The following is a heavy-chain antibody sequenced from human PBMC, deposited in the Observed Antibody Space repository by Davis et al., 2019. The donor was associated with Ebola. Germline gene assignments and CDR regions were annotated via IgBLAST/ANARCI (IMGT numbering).Heavy chain of an antibody. D-gene: IGHD3-16*01. J-gene: IGHJ4*02. CDR3: ARDDKVMHFDY. V-gene: IGHV1-2*02. Sequence: ASVKVSCKASGYTFTGYYIHWVRQAPGQGLEWMGWINPKSGGTYSAQKFQGRVTMTRDTSISTAYLEVSRLRSDDTAVYYCARDDKVMHFDYWGQGTLVTVSS. CDR2: INPKSGGT. CDR1: GYTFTGYY.